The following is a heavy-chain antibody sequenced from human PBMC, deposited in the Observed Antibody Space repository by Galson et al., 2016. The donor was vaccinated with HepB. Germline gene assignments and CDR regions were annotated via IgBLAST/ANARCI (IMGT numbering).Heavy chain of an antibody. Sequence: SVKVSCKASGYTFTTYYIHWVRQAPGQGLEWMGTINPSGGRTTYAQRLQDRVSMTRDTSTSTVYLELSSLRSEDTAVYFCARVPHERGYSFNSGMDVWGQGTTVTVSS. CDR1: GYTFTTYY. D-gene: IGHD2-15*01. J-gene: IGHJ6*02. V-gene: IGHV1-46*01. CDR3: ARVPHERGYSFNSGMDV. CDR2: INPSGGRT.